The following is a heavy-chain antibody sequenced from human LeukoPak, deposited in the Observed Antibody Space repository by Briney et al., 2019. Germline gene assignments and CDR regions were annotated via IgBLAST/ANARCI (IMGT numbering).Heavy chain of an antibody. J-gene: IGHJ4*02. Sequence: GGSLRLSCAASEFTFSSYSMNWVRQAPGKGLEWVSSISSSSSYIYYADSVKGRFTISRDNAKNSLYLQMNSLRAEDTAVYYCARDESSRYYYDSSGYCIYWGQGTLVTVSS. D-gene: IGHD3-22*01. CDR1: EFTFSSYS. CDR3: ARDESSRYYYDSSGYCIY. CDR2: ISSSSSYI. V-gene: IGHV3-21*01.